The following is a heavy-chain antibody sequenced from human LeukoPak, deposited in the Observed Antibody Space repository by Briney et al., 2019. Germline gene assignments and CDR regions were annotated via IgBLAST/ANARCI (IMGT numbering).Heavy chain of an antibody. V-gene: IGHV3-33*01. D-gene: IGHD5-18*01. J-gene: IGHJ4*02. CDR1: GFTFSNYG. CDR2: IWYDGSYE. Sequence: PGRSLRLPCAASGFTFSNYGMNWVRQAPGKGLEWVALIWYDGSYEDFADSAKGRFTIPRDNSKNTLYLQMNSLRAEDTAVYYCTRDSYPHPAHNFDYWGQGTLVTVSS. CDR3: TRDSYPHPAHNFDY.